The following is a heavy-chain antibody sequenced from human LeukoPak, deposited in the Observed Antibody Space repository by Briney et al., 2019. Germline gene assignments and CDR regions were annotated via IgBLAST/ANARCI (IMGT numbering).Heavy chain of an antibody. CDR2: TYYRSKWYN. V-gene: IGHV6-1*01. J-gene: IGHJ4*02. Sequence: SQTLSLTCAISGDSVSSNSAAWNWIRQSPSRGLEWLGRTYYRSKWYNDYAVSVKSRITINPDTSKNQFSLQLNSVTPEDTAVYYCARDSIIAAAGTTPYFDYWGQGTLVTVSS. CDR1: GDSVSSNSAA. CDR3: ARDSIIAAAGTTPYFDY. D-gene: IGHD6-13*01.